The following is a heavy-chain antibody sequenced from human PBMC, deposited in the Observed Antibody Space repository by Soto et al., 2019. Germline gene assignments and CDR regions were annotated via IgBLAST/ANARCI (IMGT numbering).Heavy chain of an antibody. CDR1: GFTFSSYA. V-gene: IGHV3-30-3*01. Sequence: QVQLVESGGGVVQPGRSLRLSCAASGFTFSSYAMHWVRQAPGKGLEWVAVISYDGSNKYYADSVKGRFTISRDNSKNTLYLQMNSLRAEDTAVYYCARGGDSSSWYSYITFGGVIVPYYFDYWGQGTLVTVSS. CDR2: ISYDGSNK. CDR3: ARGGDSSSWYSYITFGGVIVPYYFDY. J-gene: IGHJ4*02. D-gene: IGHD3-16*02.